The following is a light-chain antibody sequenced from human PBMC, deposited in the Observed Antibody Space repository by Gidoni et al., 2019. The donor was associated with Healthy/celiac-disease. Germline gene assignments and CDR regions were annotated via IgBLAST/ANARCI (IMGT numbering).Light chain of an antibody. CDR1: QSISSW. Sequence: DIQMTQSPSTLSASVGDRVTITCRASQSISSWLDWYQQKPGKAPKLLIYKASSLESGVPSRFSGSGSGTEFTLTISSLQPDDFATYYCQQYNSYSGSFGQGTKLEIK. CDR3: QQYNSYSGS. J-gene: IGKJ2*03. CDR2: KAS. V-gene: IGKV1-5*03.